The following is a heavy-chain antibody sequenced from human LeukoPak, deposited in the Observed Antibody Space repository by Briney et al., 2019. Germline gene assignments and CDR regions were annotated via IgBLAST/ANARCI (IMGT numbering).Heavy chain of an antibody. J-gene: IGHJ4*02. D-gene: IGHD4-23*01. CDR2: IYSGTI. V-gene: IGHV3-53*01. CDR1: CFTVIINS. Sequence: PAGSLRLSCTVCCFTVIINSMSWVRHAPGKGREGVSFIYSGTIHYADSVKGRFTISRDNSKNTLYLQMSSLRAEDTAVYYCERRAGAYSHPYDYWGQGTLVTVSS. CDR3: ERRAGAYSHPYDY.